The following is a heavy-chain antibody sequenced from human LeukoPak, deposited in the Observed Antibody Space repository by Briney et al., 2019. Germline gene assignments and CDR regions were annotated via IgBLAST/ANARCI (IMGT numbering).Heavy chain of an antibody. CDR2: IYPGDSDS. J-gene: IGHJ3*02. CDR1: GYSFTSYW. D-gene: IGHD3-22*01. CDR3: ARLRDSSGYYDAFDI. V-gene: IGHV5-51*01. Sequence: GESLKISCKGSGYSFTSYWIAWVRQMPGKGLEWMGIIYPGDSDSRYSPSFQGQVTISADKSISTTYLQWSSLKASDTAMYFCARLRDSSGYYDAFDIWGQGTMVTVSS.